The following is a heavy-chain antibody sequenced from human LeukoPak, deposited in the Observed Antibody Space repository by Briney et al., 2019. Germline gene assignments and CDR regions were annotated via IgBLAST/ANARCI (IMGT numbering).Heavy chain of an antibody. CDR1: GYTFTGYY. CDR3: ARLAGGGSYFHYYDYMDV. Sequence: ASVKVSCKASGYTFTGYYMHWVRQAPGQGLEWMGRINPNSGGTNYAQKFQGRVTMTRDTSISTAYMELSRLRSDDTAVYYCARLAGGGSYFHYYDYMDVWGQGTTVTVSS. D-gene: IGHD1-26*01. J-gene: IGHJ6*03. CDR2: INPNSGGT. V-gene: IGHV1-2*06.